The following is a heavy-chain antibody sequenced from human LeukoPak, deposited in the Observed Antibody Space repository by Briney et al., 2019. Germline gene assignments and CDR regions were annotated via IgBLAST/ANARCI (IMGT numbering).Heavy chain of an antibody. J-gene: IGHJ4*02. V-gene: IGHV4-39*07. CDR3: AREDGITMIVAY. Sequence: SETLSLTCTVSGGSISSGSYYWSWIRQPPGKGLEWIGEINHSGSTNYNPSLKSRVTISVDTSKNQFSLKLSSVTAADTAVYYCAREDGITMIVAYWGQGTLVTVSS. CDR1: GGSISSGSYY. CDR2: INHSGST. D-gene: IGHD3-22*01.